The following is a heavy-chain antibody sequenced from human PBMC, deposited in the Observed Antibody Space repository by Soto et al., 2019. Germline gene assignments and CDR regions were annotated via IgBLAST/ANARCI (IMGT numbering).Heavy chain of an antibody. J-gene: IGHJ6*02. CDR3: AREDTRSYGSGSYLNYYYGMDV. V-gene: IGHV3-7*03. CDR2: IKQDGSEK. D-gene: IGHD3-10*01. Sequence: GGSLRLSCAASGFTFSSYWMSWVRQAPGKGLEWVANIKQDGSEKYYVDSVKGRFTISRDNAKNSLYLQMNSLRAEDTAVYYCAREDTRSYGSGSYLNYYYGMDVWGQGTTVTVSS. CDR1: GFTFSSYW.